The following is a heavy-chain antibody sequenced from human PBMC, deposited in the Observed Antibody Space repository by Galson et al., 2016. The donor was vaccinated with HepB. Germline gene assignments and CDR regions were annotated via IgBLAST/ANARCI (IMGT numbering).Heavy chain of an antibody. CDR3: ARTAGYYDSYGNQRLYYFDY. V-gene: IGHV4-59*01. D-gene: IGHD3-22*01. Sequence: SETLSLTCFVSGTSMNNYLWSWIRQPPGKGLEWIGSKSYSRSSNYNPSYSNPSLKSRVTISVDSSKKQFSLQLNSVTTADRAIYYCARTAGYYDSYGNQRLYYFDYWGQGALVTVSS. J-gene: IGHJ4*02. CDR2: KSYSRSS. CDR1: GTSMNNYL.